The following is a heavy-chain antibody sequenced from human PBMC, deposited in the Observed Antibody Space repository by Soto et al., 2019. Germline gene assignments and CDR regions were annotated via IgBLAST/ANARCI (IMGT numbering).Heavy chain of an antibody. J-gene: IGHJ3*02. V-gene: IGHV2-70*01. CDR3: ARRYYDSSYDAFDI. CDR2: IDWDDDK. Sequence: SGPTLVNPTQTLTLTCTFSGFSLSTRGMCVSWIRQPPGKALEWLALIDWDDDKYYSTSLKTRLTISRDTSENQVFLTMTNMDPVDTATYFCARRYYDSSYDAFDIWGQGTMVTVSS. D-gene: IGHD3-22*01. CDR1: GFSLSTRGMC.